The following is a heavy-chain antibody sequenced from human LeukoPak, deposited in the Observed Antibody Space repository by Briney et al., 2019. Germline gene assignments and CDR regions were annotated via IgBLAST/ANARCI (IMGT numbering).Heavy chain of an antibody. J-gene: IGHJ5*02. V-gene: IGHV3-9*01. D-gene: IGHD6-19*01. CDR3: AREEHNSGWSPLGA. Sequence: GRSLRLSCAASGFNFGDYAMHWVRQPPGKGLGWVSGIGWNSGSVAYAEPVKGRFTTSRDNNKNFLYLEMSSLSPEDTAFYYCAREEHNSGWSPLGAWGQGTLVTVSS. CDR2: IGWNSGSV. CDR1: GFNFGDYA.